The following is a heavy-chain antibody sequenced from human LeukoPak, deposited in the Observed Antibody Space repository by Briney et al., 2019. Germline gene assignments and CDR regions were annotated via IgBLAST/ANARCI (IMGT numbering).Heavy chain of an antibody. CDR1: GGTFSGYA. V-gene: IGHV1-69*04. CDR2: IIPILGIA. D-gene: IGHD3-22*01. Sequence: SVKVSCKASGGTFSGYAISWVRQAPGQGLEWMGRIIPILGIANYAQKFQGRVTITADKSTSTAYMELSSLRSEDTAVYYCARGGPITMIVVVRRENWFDPWGQGTLVTVSS. CDR3: ARGGPITMIVVVRRENWFDP. J-gene: IGHJ5*02.